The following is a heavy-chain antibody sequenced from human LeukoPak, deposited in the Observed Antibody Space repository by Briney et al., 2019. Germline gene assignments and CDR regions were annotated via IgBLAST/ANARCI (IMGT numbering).Heavy chain of an antibody. V-gene: IGHV1-8*01. J-gene: IGHJ5*02. CDR3: ARGRESKSNVQTPNWFDP. CDR1: GYTFTSYD. D-gene: IGHD4-23*01. Sequence: GASVKVSCKASGYTFTSYDINWVRQATGQGLEWMGWMNPNSGNTGYAQKFQGRVTMTRNTSISTAYMELSSLRSEDTAVYYCARGRESKSNVQTPNWFDPWGQGTLVTVSS. CDR2: MNPNSGNT.